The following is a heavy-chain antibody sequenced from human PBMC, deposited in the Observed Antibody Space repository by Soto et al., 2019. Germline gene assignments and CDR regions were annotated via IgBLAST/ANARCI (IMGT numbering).Heavy chain of an antibody. Sequence: VQLLASGGGLVQPGGSLRLSCVVSGFTFTSYGVTWFRQAPGKGLEWGCGFSGGSGATHYRDSVMGRFTISRDDSRSTVYRQMYSLGVDDTAVFYCVKWNGYGDYWGQGTLVSISS. CDR1: GFTFTSYG. CDR2: FSGGSGAT. V-gene: IGHV3-23*01. J-gene: IGHJ4*02. D-gene: IGHD1-1*01. CDR3: VKWNGYGDY.